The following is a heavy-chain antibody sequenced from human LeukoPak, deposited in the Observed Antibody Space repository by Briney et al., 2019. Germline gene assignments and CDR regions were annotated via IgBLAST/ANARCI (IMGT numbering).Heavy chain of an antibody. Sequence: SETLSLTRTVSGGSISSSSYYWGWIRQPPGKGLEWIGSIYYSGSTYYNPSLKSRVTISVDTSKNQFSLKLSSVTAADTAVYYCARVSPVEVRGVSSQFDPWGQGTLVTVSS. CDR1: GGSISSSSYY. CDR3: ARVSPVEVRGVSSQFDP. CDR2: IYYSGST. D-gene: IGHD3-10*01. V-gene: IGHV4-39*07. J-gene: IGHJ5*02.